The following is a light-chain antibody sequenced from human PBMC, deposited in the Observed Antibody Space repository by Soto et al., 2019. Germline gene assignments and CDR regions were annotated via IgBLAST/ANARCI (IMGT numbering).Light chain of an antibody. Sequence: EIVLTQSPATLSLSPGERATLSCRASQSVSRYLAWYQQKPGQAPRLLIYDASNRATGIPARFSGSGSGTDFTLTISSLAPDDFAVYYCQQRSNWPITFGQGTRLEIK. CDR3: QQRSNWPIT. CDR1: QSVSRY. CDR2: DAS. V-gene: IGKV3-11*01. J-gene: IGKJ5*01.